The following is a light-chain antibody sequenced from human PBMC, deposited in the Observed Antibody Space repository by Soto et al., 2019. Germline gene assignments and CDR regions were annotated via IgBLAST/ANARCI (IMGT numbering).Light chain of an antibody. J-gene: IGKJ1*01. CDR1: QSVSGY. CDR2: RIF. V-gene: IGKV3-15*01. Sequence: EIVMTQSPGTVSVFPGETVTLSCRASQSVSGYLDWFHQKPGQAPRLVLLRIFTRAIGVPARFSGSGSGTEFTLTISSLQPDDFATYYCQQYKSHRRTFGQGTKVDI. CDR3: QQYKSHRRT.